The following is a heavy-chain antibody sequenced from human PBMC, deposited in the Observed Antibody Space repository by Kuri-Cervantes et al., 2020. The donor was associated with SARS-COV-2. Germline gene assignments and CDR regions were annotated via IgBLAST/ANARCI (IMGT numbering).Heavy chain of an antibody. Sequence: SGPTLVKPTQTLTLTCTFSGFSLNTSGMCVSWIRQPPGKALEWLARIDWDDDKYYNTSLKTRLTISKDTSKNQVVLTMTNMDPVDTATYYCAHIPDTAMVISYFDYWGQGTLVTVSS. J-gene: IGHJ4*02. CDR1: GFSLNTSGMC. CDR3: AHIPDTAMVISYFDY. D-gene: IGHD5-18*01. CDR2: IDWDDDK. V-gene: IGHV2-70*12.